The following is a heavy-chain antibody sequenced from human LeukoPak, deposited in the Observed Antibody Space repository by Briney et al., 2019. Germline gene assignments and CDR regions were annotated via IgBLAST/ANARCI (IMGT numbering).Heavy chain of an antibody. J-gene: IGHJ5*02. Sequence: GESLKISCQGSGYSFTRKWIGWVRQMPGKGLEWMGIIYPGDSDIRYSPSFQGQVTISADKSISTAYLQWSSLKASDTAMYYCVRLYGDYGWFDPWGQGTLVTVSS. D-gene: IGHD4-17*01. CDR1: GYSFTRKW. CDR3: VRLYGDYGWFDP. CDR2: IYPGDSDI. V-gene: IGHV5-51*01.